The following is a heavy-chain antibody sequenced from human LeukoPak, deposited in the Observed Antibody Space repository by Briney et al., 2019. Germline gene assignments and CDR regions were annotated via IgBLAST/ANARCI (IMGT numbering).Heavy chain of an antibody. CDR1: GSISSYY. J-gene: IGHJ4*02. V-gene: IGHV4-59*01. Sequence: SETLSLTCTGGSISSYYWSWIRQPPGKGLEWIGYVYSSGSTNYNPSLRSRVTISVDTSKNKFSLKLTSVTAADTAVYYCARGRGGGEPFDYWGQGTLVTVPS. CDR2: VYSSGST. CDR3: ARGRGGGEPFDY. D-gene: IGHD3-16*01.